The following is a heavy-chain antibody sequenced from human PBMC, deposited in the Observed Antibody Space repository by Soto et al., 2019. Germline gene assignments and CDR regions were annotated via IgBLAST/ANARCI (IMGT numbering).Heavy chain of an antibody. CDR3: ARDGVLRFLEWSNYYYGMDV. J-gene: IGHJ6*02. V-gene: IGHV5-10-1*01. D-gene: IGHD3-3*01. CDR1: GYSFTSYW. Sequence: GESLKISCXGSGYSFTSYWISWMRQMPGKGLEWMGRIDPSDSYTNHSPSFQGHVTISADKSISTAYLQWSSLKASDTAMYYCARDGVLRFLEWSNYYYGMDVWGQGTTVTVSS. CDR2: IDPSDSYT.